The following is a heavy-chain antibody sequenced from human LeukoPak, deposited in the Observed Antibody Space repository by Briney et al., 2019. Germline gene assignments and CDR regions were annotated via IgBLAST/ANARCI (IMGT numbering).Heavy chain of an antibody. CDR3: ARSGGDSSGFDY. J-gene: IGHJ4*02. Sequence: SVKVSCKASGGTFSSYAISWVRQAPGQGLEWMGRIIPILGIANYAQKFQGRVTITADKSTSTAYMELSSLRSEDTAVYYCARSGGDSSGFDYWGQGTLVTVSS. CDR1: GGTFSSYA. V-gene: IGHV1-69*04. CDR2: IIPILGIA. D-gene: IGHD3-22*01.